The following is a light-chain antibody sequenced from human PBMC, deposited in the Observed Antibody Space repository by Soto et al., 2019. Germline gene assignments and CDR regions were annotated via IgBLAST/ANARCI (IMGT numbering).Light chain of an antibody. CDR3: LLSYRGVGV. CDR1: TGAVTTGHY. J-gene: IGLJ2*01. V-gene: IGLV7-46*01. CDR2: DTN. Sequence: QAVLTQAPSLTVSPGGTVTLTCGSNTGAVTTGHYPYWFQQKPGQAPRTLIYDTNNKLSWTPARFSGSLLGGKAALTLSGAQPEDEADYYCLLSYRGVGVFGGGTKLTVL.